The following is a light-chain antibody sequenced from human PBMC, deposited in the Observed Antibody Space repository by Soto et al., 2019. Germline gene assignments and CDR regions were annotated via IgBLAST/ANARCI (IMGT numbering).Light chain of an antibody. CDR2: GAS. V-gene: IGKV3-15*01. J-gene: IGKJ1*01. Sequence: ELVLTQSPATLSVSPGERATLSCRASQSVNNNFAWYQQKPGQAPRLLIYGASTRATGIPARFSGSGSGTEFTLTINSLQSEDFAVYYCQQYNNWPRTFGQGTRVEIK. CDR3: QQYNNWPRT. CDR1: QSVNNN.